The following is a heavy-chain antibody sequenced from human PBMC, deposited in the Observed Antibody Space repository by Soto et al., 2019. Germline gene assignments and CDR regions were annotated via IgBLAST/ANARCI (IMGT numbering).Heavy chain of an antibody. CDR3: ARDRCRRTSGDVEDDAFDI. CDR1: GFTFSSYS. CDR2: ISSSSSYI. Sequence: GGALRLSCAASGFTFSSYSMNWVRQAPGKGLEWVSSISSSSSYIYYADSVKGRFTISRDNAKNSLYLQMNSLRAEDTAVYYCARDRCRRTSGDVEDDAFDIWGQGTMVTVSS. V-gene: IGHV3-21*01. J-gene: IGHJ3*02. D-gene: IGHD2-2*01.